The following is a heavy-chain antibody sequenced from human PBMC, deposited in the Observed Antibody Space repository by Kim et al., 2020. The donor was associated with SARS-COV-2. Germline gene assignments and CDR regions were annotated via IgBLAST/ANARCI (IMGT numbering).Heavy chain of an antibody. D-gene: IGHD3-3*02. Sequence: DGSIISYAASVKGRFTISRDNAKNTLYLQMNSLRAEDTAVYYCARSISPWGQGTLVTVSS. CDR2: DGSII. J-gene: IGHJ5*02. V-gene: IGHV3-74*01. CDR3: ARSISP.